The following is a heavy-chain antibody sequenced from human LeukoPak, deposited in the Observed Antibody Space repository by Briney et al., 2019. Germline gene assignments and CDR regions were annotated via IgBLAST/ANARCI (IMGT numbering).Heavy chain of an antibody. D-gene: IGHD6-19*01. CDR2: ISSSGSTI. CDR3: AAIAVAGRYYFDY. Sequence: PGGSLRLSCAASGFTFSDYYMSWISQAPGKGLEWVSYISSSGSTIYYADSVKGRFTISRDNAKNSLYLQMNSLRAEDTAVYYCAAIAVAGRYYFDYWGQGTLVTVSS. J-gene: IGHJ4*02. CDR1: GFTFSDYY. V-gene: IGHV3-11*01.